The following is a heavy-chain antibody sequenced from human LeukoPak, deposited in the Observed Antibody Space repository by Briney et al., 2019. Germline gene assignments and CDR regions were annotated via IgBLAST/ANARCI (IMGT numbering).Heavy chain of an antibody. CDR1: GYTFTSYG. D-gene: IGHD1-26*01. Sequence: AASVKVSCKASGYTFTSYGISWVRQAPGQGLEWMGWISAYNGNTNYAQKLQGRVTMTTDTSTSTAYMELRSLRSDDTAVYYCALEWELLSDLHAFDIWGQGTMVTVSS. V-gene: IGHV1-18*01. CDR3: ALEWELLSDLHAFDI. CDR2: ISAYNGNT. J-gene: IGHJ3*02.